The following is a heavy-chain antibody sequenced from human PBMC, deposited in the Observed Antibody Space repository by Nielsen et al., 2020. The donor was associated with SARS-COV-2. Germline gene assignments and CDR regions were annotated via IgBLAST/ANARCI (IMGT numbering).Heavy chain of an antibody. CDR3: AKDRGCSGGSCRTGNYYGMDV. V-gene: IGHV3-30*18. CDR2: ISYDGSNK. Sequence: GESLKISCAASGFTFSSYGMHWVRQAPGKGLEWVAVISYDGSNKYYADSVKGRFTISRDNSKNTLYLQMNSLRAEDTAVYYCAKDRGCSGGSCRTGNYYGMDVWGQGTTVTVSS. J-gene: IGHJ6*02. CDR1: GFTFSSYG. D-gene: IGHD2-15*01.